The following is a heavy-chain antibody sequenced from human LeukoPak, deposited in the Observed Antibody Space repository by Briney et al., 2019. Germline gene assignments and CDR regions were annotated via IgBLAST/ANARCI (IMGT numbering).Heavy chain of an antibody. J-gene: IGHJ4*02. Sequence: SVKVSCKASGGTFSSYAISWVRQAPGQGLEWMGGIIPIFGTANYAQKFQGRVTITMDESTSTAYMELSRLRSEDTAVYYCARGEQLGELEFDYWGQGTLVTVSS. CDR2: IIPIFGTA. V-gene: IGHV1-69*05. CDR1: GGTFSSYA. CDR3: ARGEQLGELEFDY. D-gene: IGHD1-7*01.